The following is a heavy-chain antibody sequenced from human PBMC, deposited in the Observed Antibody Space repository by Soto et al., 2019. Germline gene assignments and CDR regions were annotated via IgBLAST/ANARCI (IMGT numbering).Heavy chain of an antibody. J-gene: IGHJ5*02. D-gene: IGHD3-22*01. Sequence: SETLSLTCTVSGGSISSSSYYWGWIRQPPGKGLEWIGSIYYSGSTYYNPSLKSRVTISVDTSKNQFSLKLSSVTAADTAVYYCASYYYDSSGYYRVDNLFDPWGQGTLVTVSS. CDR3: ASYYYDSSGYYRVDNLFDP. V-gene: IGHV4-39*01. CDR2: IYYSGST. CDR1: GGSISSSSYY.